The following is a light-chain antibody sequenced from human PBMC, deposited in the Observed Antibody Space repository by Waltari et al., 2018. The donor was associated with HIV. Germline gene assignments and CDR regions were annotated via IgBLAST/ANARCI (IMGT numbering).Light chain of an antibody. J-gene: IGLJ2*01. CDR3: CSYGGRRI. Sequence: QSALTQPRSVSGSPGQSVTLSCTGTSSDIGVYHYVSWYQQHAGKAPKRVIYDVSKRPSGVPDRFSGSKSGNTASLTISGLQPEDEADYHCCSYGGRRIFAGGTKLTVL. V-gene: IGLV2-11*01. CDR2: DVS. CDR1: SSDIGVYHY.